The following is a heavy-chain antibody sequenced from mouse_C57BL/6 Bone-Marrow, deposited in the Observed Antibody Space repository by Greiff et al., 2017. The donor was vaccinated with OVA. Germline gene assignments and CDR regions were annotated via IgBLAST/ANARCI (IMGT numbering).Heavy chain of an antibody. CDR2: INPYNGGT. J-gene: IGHJ2*01. D-gene: IGHD1-1*01. CDR3: ARDSLITTVGAVDY. CDR1: GYTFTDYY. V-gene: IGHV1-19*01. Sequence: EVKLQESGPVLVKPGASVKMSCKASGYTFTDYYMNWVKQSHGKSLEWIGVINPYNGGTRYNQKFKGKATLTVDKSSSTAYMELNSLTSEDSAVYYCARDSLITTVGAVDYWGQGTTLTVSS.